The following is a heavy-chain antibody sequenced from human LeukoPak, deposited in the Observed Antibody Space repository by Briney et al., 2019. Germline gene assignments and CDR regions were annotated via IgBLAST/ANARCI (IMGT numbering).Heavy chain of an antibody. CDR1: GFTFSSYA. V-gene: IGHV3-30-3*01. CDR3: ARDGSRRNNGSGSRYFGY. Sequence: GRSLRLSCAASGFTFSSYAMHWVRQAPGKGLEWVAVISYDGSNKYYADSVKGRFTISRDNSKNTLYLQMNSLRAEDTAVYYCARDGSRRNNGSGSRYFGYWGQGTLVTASS. J-gene: IGHJ4*02. CDR2: ISYDGSNK. D-gene: IGHD3-10*01.